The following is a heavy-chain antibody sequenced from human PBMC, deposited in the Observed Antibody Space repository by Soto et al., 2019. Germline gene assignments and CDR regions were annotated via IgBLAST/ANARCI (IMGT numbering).Heavy chain of an antibody. CDR2: ISGSNGNT. J-gene: IGHJ4*02. CDR1: GYTFTSYG. D-gene: IGHD6-13*01. V-gene: IGHV1-18*01. CDR3: ARVRAAPGSYYFAY. Sequence: QVQLVQSGAEVKKPGASVKVSCKASGYTFTSYGWVRQAPGQGLEWMGWISGSNGNTNYAQKLQGRVTMTTDTSTSTAYMELRSLRSDDTAVYSWARVRAAPGSYYFAYWGQGTLVTVSS.